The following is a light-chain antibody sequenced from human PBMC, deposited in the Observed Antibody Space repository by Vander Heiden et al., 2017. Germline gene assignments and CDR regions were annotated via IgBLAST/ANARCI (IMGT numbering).Light chain of an antibody. J-gene: IGLJ2*01. V-gene: IGLV3-1*01. Sequence: SYELTQPPSVSVPPGQTASITCSGDKLGDKYACWYQQKPGQSPVLVIYRDSKRPSGIPERFSGSNSGNTATLTISGTQAMDEADYYCQAWDSSTVVFGGGTKLTVL. CDR3: QAWDSSTVV. CDR1: KLGDKY. CDR2: RDS.